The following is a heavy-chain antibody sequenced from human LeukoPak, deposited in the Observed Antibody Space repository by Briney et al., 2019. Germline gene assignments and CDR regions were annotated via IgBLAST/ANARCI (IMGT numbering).Heavy chain of an antibody. CDR1: GFTFSSFG. J-gene: IGHJ4*02. V-gene: IGHV3-23*01. Sequence: GGSLRLSCAASGFTFSSFGMNWVRQAPGKGLEWVSTISASGISTYYADSVKGRFTISRDNSRNTLYLQMSSLRVEDTAFYFCVKGKNTFLTGYINPFAIWGQGPRATVSS. CDR2: ISASGIST. CDR3: VKGKNTFLTGYINPFAI. D-gene: IGHD3-9*01.